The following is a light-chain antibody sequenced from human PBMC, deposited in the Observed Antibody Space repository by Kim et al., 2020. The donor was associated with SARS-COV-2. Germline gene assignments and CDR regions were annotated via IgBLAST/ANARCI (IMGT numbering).Light chain of an antibody. CDR3: QERSGWLT. J-gene: IGKJ4*01. V-gene: IGKV3-11*01. CDR1: QSVSSY. Sequence: FLAPGERPPLSCRASQSVSSYLAWYQQNPGQAPRLLIYDASNRATGIPARFAGSGSGTDFTLTISSLEPEDSAVYYCQERSGWLTFGGGTKVDIK. CDR2: DAS.